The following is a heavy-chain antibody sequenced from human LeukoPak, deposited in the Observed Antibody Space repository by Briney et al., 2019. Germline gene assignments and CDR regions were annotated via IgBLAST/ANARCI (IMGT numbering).Heavy chain of an antibody. CDR2: ITSKRDRATT. CDR3: ARDQVYSSSWYPPYYYYYYTDV. CDR1: GFTFSSAW. D-gene: IGHD6-13*01. V-gene: IGHV3-15*01. J-gene: IGHJ6*03. Sequence: GGSLRLSCAASGFTFSSAWMNWVRQAPGKGLEWVGRITSKRDRATTDYAAPARDRIIISRDDSKDTLYLQMNSLRAEDTAVYYCARDQVYSSSWYPPYYYYYYTDVWGKGTTVTVSS.